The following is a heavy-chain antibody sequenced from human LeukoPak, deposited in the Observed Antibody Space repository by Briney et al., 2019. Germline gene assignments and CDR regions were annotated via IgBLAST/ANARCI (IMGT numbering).Heavy chain of an antibody. CDR1: GYTFTSYY. J-gene: IGHJ5*02. CDR3: ARDNSVGDTAWWFDP. V-gene: IGHV1-46*01. D-gene: IGHD1-26*01. Sequence: ASVKVSCKASGYTFTSYYMHWVRQAPGQGLEWMGLINPSGSSTSYAQKFQGRLSLTRDMSTSTDYMELSSLRSEDTTVYYCARDNSVGDTAWWFDPWGQGTLVTVSS. CDR2: INPSGSST.